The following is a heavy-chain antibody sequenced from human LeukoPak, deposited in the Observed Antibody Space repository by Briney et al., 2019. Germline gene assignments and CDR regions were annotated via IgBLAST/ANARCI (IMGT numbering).Heavy chain of an antibody. CDR2: ISSSGSTI. CDR1: GFSFSSYS. J-gene: IGHJ3*02. D-gene: IGHD5-18*01. V-gene: IGHV3-48*04. Sequence: QAGGSLRLSCIASGFSFSSYSMTWVRQGPGKGLEWVSYISSSGSTIYYADSVKGRFTISRDNAKNSLYLQMNSLRAEDTAVYYCARDYVFKQRDTAMVCDAFDIWGQGTMVTVS. CDR3: ARDYVFKQRDTAMVCDAFDI.